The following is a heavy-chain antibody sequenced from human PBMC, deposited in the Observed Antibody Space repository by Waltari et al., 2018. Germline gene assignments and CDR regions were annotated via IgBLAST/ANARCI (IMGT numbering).Heavy chain of an antibody. D-gene: IGHD2-2*01. Sequence: EVQLLESGGGLVQPGGSLRLSCAASGFPFDTFGMSWVRQAPGKGLVLVSSISGSGASTFYADSVKGRFTITRDNSKNTVSLQMDSLRVDDTAIYYCAKTRGRTPFYFDSWGQGTLVSVSS. J-gene: IGHJ4*02. CDR2: ISGSGAST. CDR1: GFPFDTFG. V-gene: IGHV3-23*01. CDR3: AKTRGRTPFYFDS.